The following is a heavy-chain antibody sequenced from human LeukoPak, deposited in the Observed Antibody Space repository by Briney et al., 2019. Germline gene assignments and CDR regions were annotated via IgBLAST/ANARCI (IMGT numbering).Heavy chain of an antibody. CDR2: IWYDGSNK. CDR3: ARDGIAVAGYFDY. J-gene: IGHJ4*02. V-gene: IGHV3-33*01. Sequence: GSLRLSCAASGFTFSSYGMHWVRQAPGKGVEGVAVIWYDGSNKYYADSVKGRFTISRDNSKNTLYLQMNSLRAEDTAVYYCARDGIAVAGYFDYWGQGTLVTVSS. CDR1: GFTFSSYG. D-gene: IGHD6-19*01.